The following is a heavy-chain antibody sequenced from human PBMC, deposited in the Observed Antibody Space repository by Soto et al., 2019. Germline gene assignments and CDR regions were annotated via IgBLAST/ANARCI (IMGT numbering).Heavy chain of an antibody. D-gene: IGHD1-26*01. V-gene: IGHV3-15*07. Sequence: EVQLVESGGDLVKPGGSLRLSCAASGFTFSSAWMNWVRQAPGKGLEWVGRIKNRASGGTTDYAAPVKGRFTISRNDSKYALYLQMDSLNTEYTAVYYCTLHLLPKLHWGQGILVTVSS. J-gene: IGHJ4*02. CDR2: IKNRASGGTT. CDR3: TLHLLPKLH. CDR1: GFTFSSAW.